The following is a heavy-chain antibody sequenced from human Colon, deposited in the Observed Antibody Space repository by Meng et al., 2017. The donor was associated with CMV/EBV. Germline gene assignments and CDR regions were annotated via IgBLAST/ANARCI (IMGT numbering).Heavy chain of an antibody. CDR1: GFTFSSYW. Sequence: GGSLRLSCAASGFTFSSYWMSWVRQAPGKGLEWVANIKQDGSEKYYVYSVKGRFTISSDNAKNSLYLQMNSLRAEDTAVYYCARRLAAAGTSWFDPWGQGTLVTVSS. V-gene: IGHV3-7*01. D-gene: IGHD6-13*01. CDR2: IKQDGSEK. J-gene: IGHJ5*02. CDR3: ARRLAAAGTSWFDP.